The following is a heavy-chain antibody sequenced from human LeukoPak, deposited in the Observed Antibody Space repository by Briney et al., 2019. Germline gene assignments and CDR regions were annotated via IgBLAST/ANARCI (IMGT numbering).Heavy chain of an antibody. D-gene: IGHD3-10*01. CDR3: ARTLWFGEFRYYFDY. Sequence: ASVKVSCKASGYTFTTNGISWVRQAPGQGLEWMGWISTYNGNTHYAQKFQGRVTLTTDTSTSTAYMELRSLRSEDTAVYYCARTLWFGEFRYYFDYWGQGTLVTVSS. CDR1: GYTFTTNG. V-gene: IGHV1-18*01. J-gene: IGHJ4*02. CDR2: ISTYNGNT.